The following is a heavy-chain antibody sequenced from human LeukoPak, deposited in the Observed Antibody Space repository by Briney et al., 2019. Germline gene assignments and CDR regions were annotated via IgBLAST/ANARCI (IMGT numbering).Heavy chain of an antibody. J-gene: IGHJ6*02. Sequence: PGGSLRLSCAASGFTFSNAWMSWVRQAPGKGLEWVGRIKSKTDGGTTDYAAPVKGRFTISRDDSKNTLHLQMNSLKTEDTAVYYCTTAAGPYYYYYGMDVWGQGTTVTVSS. D-gene: IGHD6-13*01. CDR1: GFTFSNAW. CDR2: IKSKTDGGTT. CDR3: TTAAGPYYYYYGMDV. V-gene: IGHV3-15*01.